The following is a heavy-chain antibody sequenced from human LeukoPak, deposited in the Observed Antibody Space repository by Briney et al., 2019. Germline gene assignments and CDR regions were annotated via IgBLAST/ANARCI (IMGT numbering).Heavy chain of an antibody. CDR2: IVVGSGKT. Sequence: SVKVSCKASGFTFTSSAVQWVRQARGQRIEWIGWIVVGSGKTNYAQKFQERVTITRDMSTSTAYMELSSLRSEDTAVYYCAARSGYDIYYYYGMDVWGQGTTVTVSS. V-gene: IGHV1-58*01. CDR1: GFTFTSSA. D-gene: IGHD5-12*01. CDR3: AARSGYDIYYYYGMDV. J-gene: IGHJ6*02.